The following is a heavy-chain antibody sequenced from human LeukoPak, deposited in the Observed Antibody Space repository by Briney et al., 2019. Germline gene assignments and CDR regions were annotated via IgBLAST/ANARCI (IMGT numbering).Heavy chain of an antibody. D-gene: IGHD3-16*02. V-gene: IGHV1-69*05. J-gene: IGHJ1*01. Sequence: SVKVSCEASRGTLSPYGIGWVRQAPGQELEWMGGIIPKFGSANYAQKFQDRLTLTTDESTSTAYMELSNLRSEDTAVYFCARDNFAPSGVKYFQLWGPGTLVTVSS. CDR1: RGTLSPYG. CDR3: ARDNFAPSGVKYFQL. CDR2: IIPKFGSA.